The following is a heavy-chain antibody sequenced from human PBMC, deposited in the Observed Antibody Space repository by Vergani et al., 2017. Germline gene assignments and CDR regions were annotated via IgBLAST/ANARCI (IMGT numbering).Heavy chain of an antibody. V-gene: IGHV3-11*01. CDR2: ISNSGNTI. J-gene: IGHJ3*02. Sequence: QVQLVESGGGLVKPGGSLRLSCAASGFSFSDRYMTWIRQAPGKGLEWVSYISNSGNTIEYADSVKGRFSISRDNAKSSLFLQMDSLRAEDTAVYYCAREHRDYNNYPGTVDIWGQGSMVTVSS. CDR3: AREHRDYNNYPGTVDI. CDR1: GFSFSDRY. D-gene: IGHD5-24*01.